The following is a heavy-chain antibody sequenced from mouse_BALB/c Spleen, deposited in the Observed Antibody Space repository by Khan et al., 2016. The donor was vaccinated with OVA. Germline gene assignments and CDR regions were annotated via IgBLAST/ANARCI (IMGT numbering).Heavy chain of an antibody. CDR2: ISGDSSTI. CDR1: GFTFSSYG. D-gene: IGHD1-1*01. CDR3: AISYYYGYYLDY. V-gene: IGHV5-17*02. J-gene: IGHJ2*01. Sequence: VQLMESGGGLVQPGGSRKLSCAASGFTFSSYGMHWVRQAPEKGLEWVAYISGDSSTIYYTDTVKGRFTISRDNPKNTLSLQMTSLMSEDTAMYYCAISYYYGYYLDYWGPGTTVTVSS.